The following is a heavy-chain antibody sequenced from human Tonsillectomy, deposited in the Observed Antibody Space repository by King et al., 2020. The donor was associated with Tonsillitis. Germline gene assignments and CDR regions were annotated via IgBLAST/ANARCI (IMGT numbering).Heavy chain of an antibody. J-gene: IGHJ6*03. CDR3: ARSGDSGHDWSVRGYYYMDV. Sequence: VQLVESGGGLVKPGGSLRLSCAASGFTFSSYSMNWVRQAPGKGLEWVSSISTSSGYIYYADSVKGRFTISRDNAKSSLYLQMNSLRAEDTAVYYCARSGDSGHDWSVRGYYYMDVWGKGTTVTVSS. D-gene: IGHD5-12*01. CDR2: ISTSSGYI. CDR1: GFTFSSYS. V-gene: IGHV3-21*01.